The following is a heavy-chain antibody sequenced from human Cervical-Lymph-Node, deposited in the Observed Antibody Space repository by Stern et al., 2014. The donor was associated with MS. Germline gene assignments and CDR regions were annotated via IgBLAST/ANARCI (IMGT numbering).Heavy chain of an antibody. CDR3: ARDGGSSWYYWFDP. Sequence: VQLGQSWGGLVKPGGSLRLSCAASGFPLRSYSMHLVRPAPGKGLEWVSTISSSSSYIYYADSVKGRFIISRDNAKKSLFLQMNSLRAEDTAVYYCARDGGSSWYYWFDPWGQGTQVTVSS. J-gene: IGHJ5*02. CDR1: GFPLRSYS. V-gene: IGHV3-21*01. CDR2: ISSSSSYI. D-gene: IGHD6-13*01.